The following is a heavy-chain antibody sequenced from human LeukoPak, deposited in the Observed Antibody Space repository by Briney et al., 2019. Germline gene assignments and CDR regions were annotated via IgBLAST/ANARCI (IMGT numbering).Heavy chain of an antibody. V-gene: IGHV3-15*01. CDR2: IKSKTDGGTT. Sequence: GGSLRLSCAASGFTFSSYAMSWVRQAPGKGLEWVGRIKSKTDGGTTDYTAPVKGRFTISRDDPKNTLYLQMNSLKTEDTAVYYCTTDLNDYGDYWGQGTLVTVSS. CDR1: GFTFSSYA. J-gene: IGHJ4*02. CDR3: TTDLNDYGDY. D-gene: IGHD2-8*01.